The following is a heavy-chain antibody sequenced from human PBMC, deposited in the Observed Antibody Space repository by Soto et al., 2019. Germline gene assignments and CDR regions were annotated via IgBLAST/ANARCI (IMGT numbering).Heavy chain of an antibody. D-gene: IGHD5-12*01. V-gene: IGHV1-69*13. J-gene: IGHJ5*02. Sequence: GASVKVSCKASGGTFSSYAISWVRQAPGQGLEWMGGIIPISGTANYAQKFQGRVTITADESTSTAYMELSSLRSEDTAVYYCARDRRATIGWFDPWGQGTLVTVSS. CDR1: GGTFSSYA. CDR2: IIPISGTA. CDR3: ARDRRATIGWFDP.